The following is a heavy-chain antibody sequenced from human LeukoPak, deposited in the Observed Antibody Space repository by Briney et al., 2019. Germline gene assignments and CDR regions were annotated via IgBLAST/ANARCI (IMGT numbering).Heavy chain of an antibody. D-gene: IGHD2/OR15-2a*01. Sequence: PSETLSLTCSVSGGSISNYYWSWIRLPAGKGLEWIGRMDNSGSSSYNPSLKSRVTMSLDTSKNQFSLKLNSVTAADTAVYFCTRIVSDRFDPWGQGTQVTISS. J-gene: IGHJ5*02. CDR3: TRIVSDRFDP. CDR1: GGSISNYY. V-gene: IGHV4-4*07. CDR2: MDNSGSS.